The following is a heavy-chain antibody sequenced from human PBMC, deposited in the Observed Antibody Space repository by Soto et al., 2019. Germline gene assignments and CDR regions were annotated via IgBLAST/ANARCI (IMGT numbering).Heavy chain of an antibody. J-gene: IGHJ4*02. CDR3: TRDGYLGYCTSTSCYVNDY. CDR1: GFTFSSYW. Sequence: PGGSLRLSCAASGFTFSSYWMSWVRQAPGKGLEWVAIIWYDGSNKYYADSVKGRFTIARDNSKNTLYLQMNSLRAEDTAVYYCTRDGYLGYCTSTSCYVNDYWGQGTLVTVSS. CDR2: IWYDGSNK. V-gene: IGHV3-33*08. D-gene: IGHD2-2*01.